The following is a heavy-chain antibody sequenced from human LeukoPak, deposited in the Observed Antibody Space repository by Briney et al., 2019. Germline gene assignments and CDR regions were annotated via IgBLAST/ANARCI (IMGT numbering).Heavy chain of an antibody. D-gene: IGHD3-10*01. CDR1: GYTFTGYY. CDR2: INPNSGGT. V-gene: IGHV1-2*02. Sequence: ASVKVSCKASGYTFTGYYIHWVRQAPGQGLEWMGWINPNSGGTNYAQKFQGRVTMTRDTSIRTTYMELSRLRSDDTALYYCTRGIQSNYYYASKPYFDYWGQGTLITVSS. CDR3: TRGIQSNYYYASKPYFDY. J-gene: IGHJ4*02.